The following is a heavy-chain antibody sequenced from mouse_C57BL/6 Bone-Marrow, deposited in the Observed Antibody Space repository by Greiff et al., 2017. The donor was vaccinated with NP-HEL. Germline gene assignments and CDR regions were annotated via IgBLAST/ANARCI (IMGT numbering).Heavy chain of an antibody. CDR1: GYAFTNYL. D-gene: IGHD1-1*01. CDR2: INPGSGGT. J-gene: IGHJ3*01. V-gene: IGHV1-54*01. Sequence: QVQLQQSGAELVRPGTSVKVSCKASGYAFTNYLIEWVKQRPGQGLEWIGVINPGSGGTNYNEKFKGKATRTADKSSSTAYMQLSSLTSEDSAVYFCARRGYYGPWFAYWGQGTLVTVSA. CDR3: ARRGYYGPWFAY.